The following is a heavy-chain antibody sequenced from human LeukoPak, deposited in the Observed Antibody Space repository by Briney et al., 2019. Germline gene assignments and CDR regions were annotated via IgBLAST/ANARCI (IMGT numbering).Heavy chain of an antibody. CDR2: INHSGST. D-gene: IGHD3-10*01. Sequence: PSETLSLTCAVYGGSFSGYYWSWIRQPPGKGLEWIGEINHSGSTNYNPSLKSRVTISVDTSKNQFSLKLSSVTAADTAVYYCASDYRTYYYGSGSYRRGGPDYWGQGTLVTVSS. V-gene: IGHV4-34*01. CDR3: ASDYRTYYYGSGSYRRGGPDY. CDR1: GGSFSGYY. J-gene: IGHJ4*02.